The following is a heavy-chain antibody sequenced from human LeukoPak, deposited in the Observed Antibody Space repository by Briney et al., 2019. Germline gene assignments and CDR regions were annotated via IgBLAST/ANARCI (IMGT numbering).Heavy chain of an antibody. CDR2: IYYSGST. V-gene: IGHV4-30-4*07. J-gene: IGHJ4*02. CDR1: GGSISSGGYS. D-gene: IGHD1-26*01. Sequence: SETLSLTCAVSGGSISSGGYSWSWIRQPPGKGLEWIGYIYYSGSTYYNPSLKSRVTISVDTSKNQFSLKLSSVTAADTAVYYCARVVVIVGATIYVYFDYWGQGTLVTVSS. CDR3: ARVVVIVGATIYVYFDY.